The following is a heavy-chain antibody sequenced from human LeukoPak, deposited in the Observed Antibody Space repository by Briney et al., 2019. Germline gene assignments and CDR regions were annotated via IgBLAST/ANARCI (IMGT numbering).Heavy chain of an antibody. CDR2: IDHTGST. J-gene: IGHJ4*02. Sequence: SETLSLTCAVYGGSFSGYYWSWIRQPPGKGLEWIGEIDHTGSTHYNPSLKSRVTMSVDASKNQFSLKLTFVTAADTAVYYCARVRGLWFGVRNDSWGQGTLVTVP. CDR3: ARVRGLWFGVRNDS. CDR1: GGSFSGYY. D-gene: IGHD3-10*01. V-gene: IGHV4-34*01.